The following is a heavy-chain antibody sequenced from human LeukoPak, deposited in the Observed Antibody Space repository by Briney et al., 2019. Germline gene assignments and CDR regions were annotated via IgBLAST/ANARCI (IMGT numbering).Heavy chain of an antibody. V-gene: IGHV4-34*01. CDR1: GGSFSGYY. CDR2: INHSGST. J-gene: IGHJ4*02. D-gene: IGHD5-18*01. CDR3: AREDGDTAKYYFDY. Sequence: SETLSLTCAVYGGSFSGYYWSWIRQPPGKGLEWIGEINHSGSTNYNPSLKSRVTISVDTSKNQFSLKLSSVTAADTAVYYCAREDGDTAKYYFDYWGQGTLVTVSS.